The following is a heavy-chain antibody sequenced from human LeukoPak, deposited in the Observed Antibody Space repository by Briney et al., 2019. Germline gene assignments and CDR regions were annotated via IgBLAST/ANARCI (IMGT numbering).Heavy chain of an antibody. CDR2: VGINDNTI. J-gene: IGHJ4*02. D-gene: IGHD3-10*01. Sequence: GGSLRLSCVDSGFTFSSYSMNWVRQAPGKGLEWVSYVGINDNTIYYADSVKGRFSISRDNAKNSLHLQMSSLRAEDTAVYYCARARGSYSFDYWGQGTLVTVSS. CDR1: GFTFSSYS. CDR3: ARARGSYSFDY. V-gene: IGHV3-48*01.